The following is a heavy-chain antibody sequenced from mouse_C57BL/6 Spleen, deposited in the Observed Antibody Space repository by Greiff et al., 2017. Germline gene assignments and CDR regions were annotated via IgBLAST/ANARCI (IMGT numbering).Heavy chain of an antibody. V-gene: IGHV5-17*01. Sequence: EVKVVESGGGLVKPGASLKLSCAASGFTFSDYGMHWVRQAPEQGLEWVAYISRGSSTIYYADTMKGRITISRDNAKNTLFLQMTSLRSEDTAMYYCAREDGYGGDDFDYWGQGTTLTVSS. D-gene: IGHD2-2*01. CDR3: AREDGYGGDDFDY. CDR1: GFTFSDYG. J-gene: IGHJ2*01. CDR2: ISRGSSTI.